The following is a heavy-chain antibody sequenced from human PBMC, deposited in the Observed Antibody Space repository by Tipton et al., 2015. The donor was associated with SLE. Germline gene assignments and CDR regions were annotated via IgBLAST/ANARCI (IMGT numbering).Heavy chain of an antibody. CDR3: APVVASAGPAGEHFQD. CDR1: GGTFSSYD. Sequence: QSGPEVKKPGSSVKVSCKASGGTFSSYDISWVRQAPGQGLEWMGGIIPIFGTATYAQNFQGRVSITADESTSTAYMGLRSLRSEDTAVYYWAPVVASAGPAGEHFQDWGQRTLVTVSS. V-gene: IGHV1-69*01. CDR2: IIPIFGTA. D-gene: IGHD6-13*01. J-gene: IGHJ1*01.